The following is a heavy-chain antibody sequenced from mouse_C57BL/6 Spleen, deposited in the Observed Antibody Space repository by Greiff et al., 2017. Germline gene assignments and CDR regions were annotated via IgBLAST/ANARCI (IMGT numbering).Heavy chain of an antibody. CDR1: GYTFTDYY. D-gene: IGHD2-3*01. Sequence: EVQLQQSEPELVKPGASVKISCKASGYTFTDYYMNWVKQSHGKSLEWIGDINPNNGGTSYNQKFKGKATLTVDKSSSTAYMELSSLTSEDSAVYYCARSLYDGYYVGYLDVWGTGTTVTVSS. CDR3: ARSLYDGYYVGYLDV. CDR2: INPNNGGT. J-gene: IGHJ1*03. V-gene: IGHV1-26*01.